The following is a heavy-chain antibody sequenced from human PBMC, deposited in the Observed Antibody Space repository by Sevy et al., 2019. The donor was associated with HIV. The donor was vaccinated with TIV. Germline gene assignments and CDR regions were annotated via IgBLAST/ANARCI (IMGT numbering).Heavy chain of an antibody. J-gene: IGHJ4*02. CDR2: IYSGAGT. CDR1: GFTVSSNY. D-gene: IGHD3-22*01. Sequence: GGSLRLSCAASGFTVSSNYMSWVRRAPGKGLEWVSVIYSGAGTYYADSVKGRFTISRDNSKNSLYLQMNSLGAEDTALYYCARGLDESSGFYSFDYWGQGTLVTVSS. CDR3: ARGLDESSGFYSFDY. V-gene: IGHV3-66*02.